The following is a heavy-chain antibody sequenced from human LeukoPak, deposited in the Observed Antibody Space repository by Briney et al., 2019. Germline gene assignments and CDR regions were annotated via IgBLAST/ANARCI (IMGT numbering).Heavy chain of an antibody. D-gene: IGHD3-22*01. CDR1: GFTFSAYE. V-gene: IGHV3-48*03. Sequence: GGSLRLSCAASGFTFSAYEMNWVRQAPGKGLEWVSYISGSGSTKYYADSVRGRFTISRDNAKNSLYLQMNSLRAEDTAVYYCAREDDSSGYYYFGSRGQGTLVTVSS. CDR3: AREDDSSGYYYFGS. J-gene: IGHJ4*02. CDR2: ISGSGSTK.